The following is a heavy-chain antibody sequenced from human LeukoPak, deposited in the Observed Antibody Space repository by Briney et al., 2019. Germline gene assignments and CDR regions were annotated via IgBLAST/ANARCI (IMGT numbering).Heavy chain of an antibody. Sequence: GGSLRLSCAASGFTLSSYAMSWVRQAPGKGLEWVSAISDTGNTYHADSVKGRFTISRDSSKNTLFLQMNRLRPENAAVYYCAKAPVTTCRGAFCYPFDYWGLGTLVTVSS. CDR3: AKAPVTTCRGAFCYPFDY. CDR2: ISDTGNT. J-gene: IGHJ4*02. CDR1: GFTLSSYA. D-gene: IGHD2-15*01. V-gene: IGHV3-23*01.